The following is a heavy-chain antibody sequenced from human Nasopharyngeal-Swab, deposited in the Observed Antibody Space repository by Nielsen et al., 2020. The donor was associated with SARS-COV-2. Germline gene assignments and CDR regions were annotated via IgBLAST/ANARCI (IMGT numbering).Heavy chain of an antibody. V-gene: IGHV4-30-4*01. CDR3: ARTGYSSSWYGGRWWFDP. Sequence: IRQPPGKGLEWIGYIYYSGSTYYNPSLKSRVTISVDTSKNQFSLKLSSVTATDTAVYYCARTGYSSSWYGGRWWFDPWGQGTLVTVSS. D-gene: IGHD6-13*01. CDR2: IYYSGST. J-gene: IGHJ5*02.